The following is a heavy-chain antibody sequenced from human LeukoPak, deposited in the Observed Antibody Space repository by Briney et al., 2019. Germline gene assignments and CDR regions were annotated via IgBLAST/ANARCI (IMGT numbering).Heavy chain of an antibody. CDR2: INPSDGST. CDR3: ARDIVGVTRGVFDY. D-gene: IGHD1-26*01. Sequence: GASVKVSCKASGYTFSSYYMHWARQAPGQGLEWMGIINPSDGSTRYAQKFQGRVTMTRDTSTGTVDMEVSSLRSEDTAVYYCARDIVGVTRGVFDYWGQGTLVTVSS. CDR1: GYTFSSYY. V-gene: IGHV1-46*01. J-gene: IGHJ4*02.